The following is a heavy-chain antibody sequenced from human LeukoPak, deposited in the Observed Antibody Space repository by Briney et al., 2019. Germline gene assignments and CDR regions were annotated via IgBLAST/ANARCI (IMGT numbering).Heavy chain of an antibody. V-gene: IGHV3-30-3*01. D-gene: IGHD2-8*01. J-gene: IGHJ4*02. Sequence: GGSLRLSCAASGFTFSSYAMHWVRQAPGKGLEWVAVISYDGSNKYYADSVKGRFTISRDNSKNTLYLQMNSLRAEDTAVYYCARSGSCTNGVCFTYFDYWGQGTLVTVSS. CDR1: GFTFSSYA. CDR3: ARSGSCTNGVCFTYFDY. CDR2: ISYDGSNK.